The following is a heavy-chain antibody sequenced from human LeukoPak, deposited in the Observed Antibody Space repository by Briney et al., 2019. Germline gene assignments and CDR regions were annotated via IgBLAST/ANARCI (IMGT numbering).Heavy chain of an antibody. CDR2: IYYSGST. CDR3: ARDQAEIYYDSSGGDYMDV. CDR1: GGSISSSSYY. D-gene: IGHD3-22*01. J-gene: IGHJ6*03. V-gene: IGHV4-39*07. Sequence: SETLSLTCTVSGGSISSSSYYWGWIRQPPGKGLEWIGSIYYSGSTYYNPSLKSRVTISVDTSKNQFSLKLSSVTAEDTAVYYCARDQAEIYYDSSGGDYMDVWGKGTTVTVSS.